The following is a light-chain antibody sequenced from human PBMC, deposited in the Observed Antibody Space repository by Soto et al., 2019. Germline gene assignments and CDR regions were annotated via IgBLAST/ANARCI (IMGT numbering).Light chain of an antibody. V-gene: IGKV3-20*01. Sequence: EIVLTQSPATLSLSPGERATLSCRASQSVSSDYLAWYQQKPGQAPRLLIYGASSTATGIPDRFSGSGSGTDFTLTISRLEPDDFAVYYCQQYGSSPWTFGHGTRVEIK. CDR1: QSVSSDY. CDR2: GAS. J-gene: IGKJ1*01. CDR3: QQYGSSPWT.